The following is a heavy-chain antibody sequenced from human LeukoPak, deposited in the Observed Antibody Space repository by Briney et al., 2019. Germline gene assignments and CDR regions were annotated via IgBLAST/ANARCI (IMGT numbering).Heavy chain of an antibody. D-gene: IGHD6-13*01. CDR3: ARQVRLAAGPLRDY. Sequence: SETLSFTCTVSGDSSSNSIYYWGWIRQPPGKGLEWIGSIYYSGSTYYNPSLKSRVTISVDTSKNQFSLKLSSVTAADTAVYYCARQVRLAAGPLRDYWGQGTLVTVSS. J-gene: IGHJ4*02. CDR1: GDSSSNSIYY. V-gene: IGHV4-39*01. CDR2: IYYSGST.